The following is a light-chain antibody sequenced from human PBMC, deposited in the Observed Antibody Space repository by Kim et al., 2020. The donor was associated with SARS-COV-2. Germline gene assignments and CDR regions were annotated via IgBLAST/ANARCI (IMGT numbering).Light chain of an antibody. CDR1: QGITNS. CDR3: QQYYDLQYT. CDR2: IAS. Sequence: SASVGDTVTITCRASQGITNSLAWYQQKPGRAPKLLLSIASRLESGVPSRFSGSGSGTDYTLTITGLQPEDFGTYYCQQYYDLQYTFGQGTKLEI. V-gene: IGKV1-NL1*01. J-gene: IGKJ2*01.